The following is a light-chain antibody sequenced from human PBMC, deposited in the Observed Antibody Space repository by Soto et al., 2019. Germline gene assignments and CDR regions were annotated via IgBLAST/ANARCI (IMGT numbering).Light chain of an antibody. J-gene: IGLJ1*01. Sequence: QSVLTQPASVSGSPGQSITISCTGTSSDVGGYNFVSWYQQRPGKAPKLMIFDVSNRPSGVSNRFSASKSGDTASLTISGLQAEDEADYYCSSYTSTITPYVFGTGTKVTVL. CDR3: SSYTSTITPYV. CDR1: SSDVGGYNF. V-gene: IGLV2-14*01. CDR2: DVS.